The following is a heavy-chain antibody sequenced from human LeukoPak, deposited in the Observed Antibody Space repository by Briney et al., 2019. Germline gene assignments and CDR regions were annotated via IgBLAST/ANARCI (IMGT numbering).Heavy chain of an antibody. J-gene: IGHJ4*02. V-gene: IGHV3-33*01. CDR3: ATQDVLGYCSSTSCSEAY. Sequence: PGRSLRLSCAASGFSFSSYGMHWVRQAPGKGLEWVAVIWYDGSNKYYADSVKGRFTISRDNSKNTLYLQMNSLRAEDTAVYYCATQDVLGYCSSTSCSEAYWDQGTLVTVSS. D-gene: IGHD2-2*01. CDR1: GFSFSSYG. CDR2: IWYDGSNK.